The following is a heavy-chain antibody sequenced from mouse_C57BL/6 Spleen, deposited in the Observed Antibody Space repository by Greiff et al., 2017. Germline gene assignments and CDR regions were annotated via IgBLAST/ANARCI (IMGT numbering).Heavy chain of an antibody. CDR3: ARKGDTYYGNYNYFDY. V-gene: IGHV1-53*01. CDR2: INPSNGGT. Sequence: QVQLKQPGTELVKPGASVKLSCKASGYTFTSYWMHWVKQRPGQGLEWIGNINPSNGGTNYNEKFKSKATLTVDKSSSTAYMQLSSLTSEDSAVYYCARKGDTYYGNYNYFDYWGQGTTLTVSS. CDR1: GYTFTSYW. D-gene: IGHD2-10*01. J-gene: IGHJ2*01.